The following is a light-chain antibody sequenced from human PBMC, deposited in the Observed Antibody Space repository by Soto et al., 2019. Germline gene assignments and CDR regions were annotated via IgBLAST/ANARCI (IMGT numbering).Light chain of an antibody. CDR1: SSDVGSYNL. CDR2: EGS. Sequence: QSVLTQPASVSGSPRQSITISCTGTSSDVGSYNLVSWYQQHPGKAPKLMIYEGSKRPSGVSNRFSGSKSGNTASLTISGLQAEDEADYYCCSYAGSSTLDVFGTGTKLTVL. CDR3: CSYAGSSTLDV. J-gene: IGLJ1*01. V-gene: IGLV2-23*01.